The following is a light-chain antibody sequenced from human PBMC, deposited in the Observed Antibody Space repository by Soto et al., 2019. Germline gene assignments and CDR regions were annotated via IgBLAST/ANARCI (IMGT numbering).Light chain of an antibody. V-gene: IGKV3-20*01. Sequence: EIVLTQSPGTLSLSPGERATLSCRASQSVTSGYLAWYQQKPGQSPRLLMYGASSRATGVPDRFSGSGSGTDFTLTITRLEPEDFAVYYCQQYGSSPFTFGPGTKVDIK. CDR2: GAS. J-gene: IGKJ3*01. CDR1: QSVTSGY. CDR3: QQYGSSPFT.